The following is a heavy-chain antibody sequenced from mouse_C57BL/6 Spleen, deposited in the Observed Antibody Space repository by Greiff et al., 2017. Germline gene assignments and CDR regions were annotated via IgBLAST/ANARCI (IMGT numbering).Heavy chain of an antibody. Sequence: VQLQQPGAELVRPGSSVKLSCKASGYTFTSYWMDWVKQRPGQGLEWIGNIYPSDSETHYNQKFKDKATLTVDKSSSTAYMQLSSLTSEDSAVYYCARSGDYGWFAYWGQGTLVTVSA. CDR2: IYPSDSET. V-gene: IGHV1-61*01. J-gene: IGHJ3*01. CDR1: GYTFTSYW. CDR3: ARSGDYGWFAY. D-gene: IGHD2-4*01.